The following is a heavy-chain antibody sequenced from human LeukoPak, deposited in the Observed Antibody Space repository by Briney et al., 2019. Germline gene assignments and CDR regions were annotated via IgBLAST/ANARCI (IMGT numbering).Heavy chain of an antibody. CDR2: INYSGST. CDR3: ARDPLSTNDFDI. CDR1: GGSITNSY. Sequence: SETLSLTCTVSGGSITNSYWNWIRQSPGKGLEWIGYINYSGSTNYDPSLKSRVTISVDTSKNQFSLKLSSVTAADTAVYFCARDPLSTNDFDIWGQGTMVTVSS. V-gene: IGHV4-59*01. D-gene: IGHD1-1*01. J-gene: IGHJ3*02.